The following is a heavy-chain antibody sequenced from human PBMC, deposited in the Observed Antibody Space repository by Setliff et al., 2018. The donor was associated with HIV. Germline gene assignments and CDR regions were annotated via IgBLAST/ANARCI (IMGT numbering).Heavy chain of an antibody. J-gene: IGHJ4*02. Sequence: PSETLSLTCTVSGGSIRRYYWSWIRQPAGKGLEWIGRIYPSGNINYNPSLKSRLTMSIDTSKNQFSLKLSSVTATDTAVYYCARGAGPHYGSGPPLEYWGQGIQVTVSS. CDR3: ARGAGPHYGSGPPLEY. V-gene: IGHV4-4*07. CDR2: IYPSGNI. D-gene: IGHD3-10*01. CDR1: GGSIRRYY.